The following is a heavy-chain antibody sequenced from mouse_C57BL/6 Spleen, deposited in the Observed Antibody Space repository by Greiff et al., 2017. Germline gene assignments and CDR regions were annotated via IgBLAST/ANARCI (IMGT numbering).Heavy chain of an antibody. Sequence: VQLQQSGPGLVQPSQSLSITCTVSGFSLTSYGVHWVRQSPGKGLEWLGVIWRGGSTDYNAAFMSRLGITKDNSKSQVFFKMNSLQAEDTAIYYCAKEEYGNYGAYYYAMDYWGQGTSVTVSS. CDR2: IWRGGST. CDR3: AKEEYGNYGAYYYAMDY. V-gene: IGHV2-5*01. D-gene: IGHD2-1*01. J-gene: IGHJ4*01. CDR1: GFSLTSYG.